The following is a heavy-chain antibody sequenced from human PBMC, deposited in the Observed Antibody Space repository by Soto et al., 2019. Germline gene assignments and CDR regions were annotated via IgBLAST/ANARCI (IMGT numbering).Heavy chain of an antibody. J-gene: IGHJ3*02. CDR1: GFTFSSYA. Sequence: GGSLRLSCAASGFTFSSYAMHWVRQAPGKGLEWVAVISYDGSNKYYADSVKGRFTISRDNSKNTLYLQMNSLRAEDTAVYYCARDPGLGRTYTFDIWGQGTMVTVSS. CDR3: ARDPGLGRTYTFDI. D-gene: IGHD1-20*01. V-gene: IGHV3-30-3*01. CDR2: ISYDGSNK.